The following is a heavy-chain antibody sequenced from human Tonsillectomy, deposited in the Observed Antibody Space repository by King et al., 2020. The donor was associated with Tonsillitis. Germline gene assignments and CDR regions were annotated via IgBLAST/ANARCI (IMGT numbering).Heavy chain of an antibody. D-gene: IGHD6-13*01. CDR1: GFTFSSYT. CDR3: ARDPGWRAAAGYYYYGMDV. Sequence: QLVQSGGGLVKPGGSLRLSCAASGFTFSSYTINWVRQAPGKGLEWVSSISSSSRYIHYADSVKGRFTISRDNAKNSLYLQMNSLRGEDTDVYYCARDPGWRAAAGYYYYGMDVWGQGTTVTVSS. CDR2: ISSSSRYI. J-gene: IGHJ6*02. V-gene: IGHV3-21*01.